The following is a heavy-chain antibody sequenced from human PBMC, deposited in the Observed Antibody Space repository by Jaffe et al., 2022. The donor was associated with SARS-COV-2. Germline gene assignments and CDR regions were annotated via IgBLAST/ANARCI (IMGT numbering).Heavy chain of an antibody. J-gene: IGHJ6*03. D-gene: IGHD2-2*01. Sequence: QVQLQQWGAGLLKPSETLSLTCAVYGGSFSGYYWSWIRQSPGKGLEWIGEINHSGRTNYNPSLKSRVSISVDTPKNQFSLKLSSVIAADTAVYYCARGRHNSVVPAGRVKYYHYMDVWGNGTTVTVSS. CDR1: GGSFSGYY. V-gene: IGHV4-34*01. CDR3: ARGRHNSVVPAGRVKYYHYMDV. CDR2: INHSGRT.